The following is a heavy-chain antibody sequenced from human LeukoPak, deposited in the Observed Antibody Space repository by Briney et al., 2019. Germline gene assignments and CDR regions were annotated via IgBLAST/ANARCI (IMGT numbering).Heavy chain of an antibody. D-gene: IGHD2-2*02. CDR3: ARYCSRTSCYTGYYYYYMDV. J-gene: IGHJ6*03. CDR2: ISAYNGNT. CDR1: GYTFTSYG. V-gene: IGHV1-18*01. Sequence: GASVKVSCKASGYTFTSYGISWVRQAPGQGLEWMGWISAYNGNTNYAQKLQGRVTMTTDTSTSTAYMELRSLRSDDTAVYYCARYCSRTSCYTGYYYYYMDVWGKGTTVTVSS.